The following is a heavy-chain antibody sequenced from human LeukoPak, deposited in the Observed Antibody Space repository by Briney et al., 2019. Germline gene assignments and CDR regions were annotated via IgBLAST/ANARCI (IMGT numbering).Heavy chain of an antibody. D-gene: IGHD2-15*01. CDR2: ISNNGGYT. Sequence: GGSLRLSCAASGFTFSSSAMSWVRQAPGKGLEWVSAISNNGGYTYYADSVQGRFSISRDNSKNTLCLQMNSLRAEDTAVYYCAKQLGYCSDGSCYFPYWGQGTLVTVSS. CDR3: AKQLGYCSDGSCYFPY. CDR1: GFTFSSSA. V-gene: IGHV3-23*01. J-gene: IGHJ4*02.